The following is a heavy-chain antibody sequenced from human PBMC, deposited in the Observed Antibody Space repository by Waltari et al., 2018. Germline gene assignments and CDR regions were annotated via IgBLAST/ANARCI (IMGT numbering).Heavy chain of an antibody. V-gene: IGHV3-7*02. CDR3: ATMGVGRFDY. D-gene: IGHD2-8*01. CDR1: GFTFRRSW. CDR2: IKEEGSEK. J-gene: IGHJ4*02. Sequence: EVQLVESGGGLVQPGGSLRLSCAASGFTFRRSWMSWVRQAPGKGLEGVAKIKEEGSEKDYVDSVKGRFTISRDNAKNSLYLQMDSLRAEDTAVYYCATMGVGRFDYWGQGTLVTVSS.